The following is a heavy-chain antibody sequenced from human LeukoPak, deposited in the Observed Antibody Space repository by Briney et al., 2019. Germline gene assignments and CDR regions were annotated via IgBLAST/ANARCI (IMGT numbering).Heavy chain of an antibody. CDR3: ARYGSGSTIDY. V-gene: IGHV3-33*01. J-gene: IGHJ4*02. Sequence: QPGRSLRLPCAASGFTFSSYGMHWVRQAPGKGLEWVAVIWYDGSNKYYADSVKGRFTISRDNSKNTLYLQMNSLRAEDTAVYYCARYGSGSTIDYWGQGTLVTVSS. CDR1: GFTFSSYG. D-gene: IGHD3-10*01. CDR2: IWYDGSNK.